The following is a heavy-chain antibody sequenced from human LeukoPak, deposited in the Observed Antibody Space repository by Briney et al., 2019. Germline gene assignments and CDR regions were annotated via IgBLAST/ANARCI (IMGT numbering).Heavy chain of an antibody. Sequence: SETLSLTCTVSGGSTSNYYWSWIRQPAGKGLEWIGRIYTSGSTNYNPSLKSRVTMSVDTSKNQFSLKLDSVTAADTAVYYCARDVRRSSSSSNSYYYYMDVWGKGTTVTVSS. D-gene: IGHD6-6*01. CDR1: GGSTSNYY. CDR3: ARDVRRSSSSSNSYYYYMDV. J-gene: IGHJ6*03. V-gene: IGHV4-4*07. CDR2: IYTSGST.